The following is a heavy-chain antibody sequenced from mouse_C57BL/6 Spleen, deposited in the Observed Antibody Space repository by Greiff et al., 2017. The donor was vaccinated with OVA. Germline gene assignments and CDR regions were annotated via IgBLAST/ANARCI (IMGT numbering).Heavy chain of an antibody. CDR3: ARDYDYAQEYYYAMDY. CDR2: IYPGDGDT. Sequence: VKLMESGPELVKPGASVKISCKASGYAFSSSWMNWVKQRPGKGLEWIGRIYPGDGDTNYNGKFKGKATLTADKSSSTAYMQLSSLTSEDSAVYFCARDYDYAQEYYYAMDYWGQGTSVTVSS. D-gene: IGHD2-4*01. CDR1: GYAFSSSW. V-gene: IGHV1-82*01. J-gene: IGHJ4*01.